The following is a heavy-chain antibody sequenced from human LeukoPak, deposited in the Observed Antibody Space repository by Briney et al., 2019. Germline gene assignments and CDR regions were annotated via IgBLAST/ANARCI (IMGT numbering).Heavy chain of an antibody. CDR3: AKNGDRGAYCTGGTCYPYFYYYMDV. V-gene: IGHV3-23*01. CDR1: GFTFSSYA. CDR2: VSGSGGGT. J-gene: IGHJ6*03. D-gene: IGHD2-15*01. Sequence: GGSLRLSCAASGFTFSSYAMSWVRQAPGKGLEWVSAVSGSGGGTYYADSVKGRFTISRDNSKSTLYLQMNSLRAEDTAIYYCAKNGDRGAYCTGGTCYPYFYYYMDVWGKGTTVIVSS.